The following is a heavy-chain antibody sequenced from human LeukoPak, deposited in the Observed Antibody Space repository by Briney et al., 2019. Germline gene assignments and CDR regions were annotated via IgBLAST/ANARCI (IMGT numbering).Heavy chain of an antibody. CDR1: GFNFDDYT. CDR3: AIMAVAANVDF. J-gene: IGHJ4*02. V-gene: IGHV3-43*01. Sequence: PGGSLRLSCAASGFNFDDYTMHWVRQAPGKGLQWVSLISWDGGITYYEDSVRGRFTISRDNNKRSLFLQMNSLRVEDTAFYYCAIMAVAANVDFWGQGTLVTVSS. CDR2: ISWDGGIT. D-gene: IGHD6-19*01.